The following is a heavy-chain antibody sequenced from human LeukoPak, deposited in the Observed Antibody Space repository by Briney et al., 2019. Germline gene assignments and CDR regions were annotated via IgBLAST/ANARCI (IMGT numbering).Heavy chain of an antibody. CDR2: INWDGGST. J-gene: IGHJ4*02. CDR1: GFTFDDYG. Sequence: GGSLRLSCAASGFTFDDYGMSWVRQAPGKGLEWVSGINWDGGSTGYADSVKGRFTISRDNAKNSLYLQMNSLRAEDTALYYCARDFVRGSSWNFDYWGQGTLVTVSS. CDR3: ARDFVRGSSWNFDY. V-gene: IGHV3-20*04. D-gene: IGHD6-13*01.